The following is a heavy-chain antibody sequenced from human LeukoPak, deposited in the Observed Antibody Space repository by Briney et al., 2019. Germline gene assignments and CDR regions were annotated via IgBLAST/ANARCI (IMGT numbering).Heavy chain of an antibody. CDR3: AKGFRYNWNHDAFDI. CDR1: GFTFSSYA. J-gene: IGHJ3*02. CDR2: ISVSGGST. Sequence: GGSLRLSCAASGFTFSSYAMSWVRQAPGKGLEWVSGISVSGGSTYNADSVKGQFTVSRDNSKNTFYLQMNSLRVEDTAVYYCAKGFRYNWNHDAFDIWGQGTLVTVSS. D-gene: IGHD1-20*01. V-gene: IGHV3-23*01.